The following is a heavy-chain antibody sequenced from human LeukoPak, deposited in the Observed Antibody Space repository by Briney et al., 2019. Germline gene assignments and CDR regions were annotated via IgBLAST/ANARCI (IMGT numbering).Heavy chain of an antibody. V-gene: IGHV3-7*04. CDR2: IKPDGSEK. Sequence: GGSLRLSCAASGFSFSSYDLSWVRQAPGKGLEWVASIKPDGSEKYYVDSVKGRFTISRDNAKKSLYLQMTSLRDEDTAVYYCARGSGDYSGQGTLVTVSS. J-gene: IGHJ4*02. CDR3: ARGSGDY. CDR1: GFSFSSYD.